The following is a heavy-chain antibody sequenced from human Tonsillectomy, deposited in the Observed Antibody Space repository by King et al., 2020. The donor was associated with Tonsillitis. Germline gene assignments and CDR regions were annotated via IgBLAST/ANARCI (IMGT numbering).Heavy chain of an antibody. CDR1: GFSFDDHA. D-gene: IGHD5-18*01. J-gene: IGHJ6*02. CDR3: VIDIGWRGVYSYVYGGMDV. Sequence: VQLVESGGGLVQPGRSLRLSCAASGFSFDDHAMHWVRQAPGKGLEWVSGISWNSVSIDYADSVKGRFTMSRDNAQNSLSLQMNSLRPEDTALYYCVIDIGWRGVYSYVYGGMDVWGQGTTVTVSS. V-gene: IGHV3-9*01. CDR2: ISWNSVSI.